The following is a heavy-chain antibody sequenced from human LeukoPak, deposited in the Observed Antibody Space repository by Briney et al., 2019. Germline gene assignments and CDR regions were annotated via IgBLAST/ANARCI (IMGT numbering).Heavy chain of an antibody. CDR3: ARDGMIVVDNWFDP. CDR2: ISSSSSYI. J-gene: IGHJ5*02. CDR1: GFTFSSYS. Sequence: GGSLRLSCAASGFTFSSYSMNWVRQAPGEGLEWVSSISSSSSYIYYADSVKGRVTISRDNAKNSLYLQMNSLRAEDTAVYYCARDGMIVVDNWFDPWGQGTLVTVSS. V-gene: IGHV3-21*01. D-gene: IGHD3-22*01.